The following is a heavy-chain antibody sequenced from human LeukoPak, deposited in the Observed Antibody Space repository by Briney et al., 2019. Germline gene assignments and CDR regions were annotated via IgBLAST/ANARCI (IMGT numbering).Heavy chain of an antibody. V-gene: IGHV4-59*01. CDR1: GGSISSYY. CDR3: AGDSSGYYGWYFDL. CDR2: IYYSGST. Sequence: KPSETLSLTCTVSGGSISSYYWSWIRQPPGKGLEWIGYIYYSGSTNYNPPLKSRVTISVDTSKNQFSLKLSSVTAADTAVYYCAGDSSGYYGWYFDLWGRGTLVTVSS. D-gene: IGHD3-22*01. J-gene: IGHJ2*01.